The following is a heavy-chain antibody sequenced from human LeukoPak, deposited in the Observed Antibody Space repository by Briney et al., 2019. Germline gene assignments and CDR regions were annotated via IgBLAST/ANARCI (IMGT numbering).Heavy chain of an antibody. Sequence: GGSLRLSCAASGFTFSNYWMNWVRQAPGKGLEWVANIKQDGSEKYYLDSVKGRFTISRDNAKNSLYLQMNSLRAEDTAVYYCARGQEVATIVGYFDYWGQGTLVTVSS. CDR2: IKQDGSEK. D-gene: IGHD5-24*01. V-gene: IGHV3-7*01. J-gene: IGHJ4*02. CDR1: GFTFSNYW. CDR3: ARGQEVATIVGYFDY.